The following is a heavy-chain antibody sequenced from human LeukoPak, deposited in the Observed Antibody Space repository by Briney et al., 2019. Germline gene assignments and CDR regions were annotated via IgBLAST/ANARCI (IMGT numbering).Heavy chain of an antibody. J-gene: IGHJ3*02. D-gene: IGHD6-13*01. CDR2: MYSSGST. CDR1: GGSISSGGYY. V-gene: IGHV4-31*03. Sequence: SETLSLTCTVSGGSISSGGYYWSWIRQHPGKGLEWIAYMYSSGSTYYSPSLRSRITISLDTSKTQFSLKLTSLTAADTAVYYCARTKPLAAAGGAFDIWGQGTTVSVSS. CDR3: ARTKPLAAAGGAFDI.